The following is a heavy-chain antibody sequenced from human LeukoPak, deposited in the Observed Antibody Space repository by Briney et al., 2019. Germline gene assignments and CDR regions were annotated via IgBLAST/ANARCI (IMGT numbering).Heavy chain of an antibody. CDR3: ARDLWFGEYKWFDP. CDR1: GGSISSGGYF. J-gene: IGHJ5*02. Sequence: SETLSLTCTVSGGSISSGGYFWSWVRQHPGKGLEWIGYISHSGSTYYNPSLKSRVTISLDTSKDRFSLRLSSVTAADTAVYYCARDLWFGEYKWFDPWGQGTLVTVSS. CDR2: ISHSGST. D-gene: IGHD3-10*01. V-gene: IGHV4-31*03.